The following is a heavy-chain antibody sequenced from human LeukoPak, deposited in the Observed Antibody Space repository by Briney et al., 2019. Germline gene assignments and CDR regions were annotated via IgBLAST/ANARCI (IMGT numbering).Heavy chain of an antibody. CDR1: GFTFSSYS. CDR3: ARHLSGVTGYTYGRGIDY. Sequence: PGGSLRLSCAASGFTFSSYSMNWVRQAPGKGLERVSYISSSSSTIYYADSVRGRFTISRDNAKTSLYLQMISLRAEDTAVYYCARHLSGVTGYTYGRGIDYWGQGTLVSVSS. CDR2: ISSSSSTI. J-gene: IGHJ4*02. D-gene: IGHD5-18*01. V-gene: IGHV3-48*04.